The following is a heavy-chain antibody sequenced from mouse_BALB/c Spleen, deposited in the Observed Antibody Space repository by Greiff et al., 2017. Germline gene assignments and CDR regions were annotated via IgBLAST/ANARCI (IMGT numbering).Heavy chain of an antibody. CDR3: ALTTVGYFDV. V-gene: IGHV1-7*01. Sequence: QVQLQQSGAELAKPGASVKMSCKASGYTFTSYWMHWVKQRPGQGLEWIGYINPSTGYTEYNQKFKDKATLTADKSSSTAYMQLSSLTSEDSAVYYGALTTVGYFDVWGEGTTVTVSS. J-gene: IGHJ1*01. CDR2: INPSTGYT. D-gene: IGHD1-1*01. CDR1: GYTFTSYW.